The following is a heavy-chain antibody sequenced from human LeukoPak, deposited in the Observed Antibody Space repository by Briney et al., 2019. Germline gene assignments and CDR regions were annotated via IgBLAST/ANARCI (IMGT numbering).Heavy chain of an antibody. V-gene: IGHV3-30-3*01. J-gene: IGHJ6*02. D-gene: IGHD2-2*01. CDR2: ISYDGSNK. CDR3: ARAVQRIVVVPAAFYYYGMDV. CDR1: GFTFSSYA. Sequence: GGSLRLSCAASGFTFSSYAMHWVRQAPGKGLEWVAVISYDGSNKYYADSVKGRFTISRDNSKNTLYLQMNSLRAEDTAVYYCARAVQRIVVVPAAFYYYGMDVWGQGTTVTVSS.